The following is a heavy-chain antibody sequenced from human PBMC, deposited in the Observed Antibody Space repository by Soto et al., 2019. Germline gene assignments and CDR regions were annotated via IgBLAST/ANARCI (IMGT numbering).Heavy chain of an antibody. CDR1: GGTPSNSA. Sequence: LLQSGAEVKKPGSLVKVSCKASGGTPSNSAISWVRQAPGQGLEWMGGIIPVFGLVKYAQNFQSRVTITKDESTNTAYMALSSLRPEDTAVYYCAGGRIVVVGSRAYYGMDVWGQGPTVTVSS. CDR2: IIPVFGLV. D-gene: IGHD3-22*01. V-gene: IGHV1-69*05. CDR3: AGGRIVVVGSRAYYGMDV. J-gene: IGHJ6*02.